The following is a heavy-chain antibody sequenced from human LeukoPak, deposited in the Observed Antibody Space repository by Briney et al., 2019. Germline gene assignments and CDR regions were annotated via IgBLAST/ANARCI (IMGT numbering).Heavy chain of an antibody. CDR2: ISSSSGYV. Sequence: PGGSLRLSCAASGFTFSRHSMNWVRQAPGKGLEWVSSISSSSGYVYYADSVKGRFTISRDNVKNSLYLQMNSLRAEDTSVYYCARGAPPDSGDSFNWFDPWGQGTLVTVSS. CDR3: ARGAPPDSGDSFNWFDP. D-gene: IGHD4-17*01. J-gene: IGHJ5*02. CDR1: GFTFSRHS. V-gene: IGHV3-21*03.